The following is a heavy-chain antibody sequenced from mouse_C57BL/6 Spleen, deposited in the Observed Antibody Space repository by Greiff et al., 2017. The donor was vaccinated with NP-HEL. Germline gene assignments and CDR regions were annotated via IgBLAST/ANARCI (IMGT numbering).Heavy chain of an antibody. V-gene: IGHV1-52*01. CDR1: GYTFTSYW. CDR3: ARGTHYYAMDY. D-gene: IGHD3-3*01. J-gene: IGHJ4*01. CDR2: IDPSDSET. Sequence: QVQLQQSGAELVRPGSSVKLSCKASGYTFTSYWMHWVKQRPIQGLEWIGNIDPSDSETHYNQKFKDKATLTVDKSSSTAYMQLSSLTSEDSAVYYCARGTHYYAMDYWGQGTSVTVSS.